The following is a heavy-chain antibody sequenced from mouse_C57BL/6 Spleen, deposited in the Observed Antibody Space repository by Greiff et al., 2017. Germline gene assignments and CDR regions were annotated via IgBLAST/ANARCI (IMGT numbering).Heavy chain of an antibody. CDR1: GFTFSDFY. Sequence: EVQGVESGGGLVQSGRSLRLSCATSGFTFSDFYMEWVRQAPGKGLEWIAASRNKANDYTTEYSASVKGRFIVSRDTSQSILYLQMNALRAEDTAIYYCARVFYYGRDWYFDVWGTGTTVTVSS. J-gene: IGHJ1*03. CDR3: ARVFYYGRDWYFDV. CDR2: SRNKANDYTT. D-gene: IGHD1-1*01. V-gene: IGHV7-1*01.